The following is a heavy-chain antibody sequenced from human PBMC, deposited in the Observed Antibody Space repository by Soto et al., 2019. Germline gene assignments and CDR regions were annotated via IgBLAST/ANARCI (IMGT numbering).Heavy chain of an antibody. D-gene: IGHD5-18*01. Sequence: SVKVSCKASGYTVTGYDIHWVRQAPGQGLEWMGRIIPILGIANYAQKFQGRVTITADKSTSTAYMELSSLRSEDTAVYYCAREEYSYGSHPLGYWGQGTLVTVSS. CDR1: GYTVTGYD. V-gene: IGHV1-69*04. CDR3: AREEYSYGSHPLGY. J-gene: IGHJ4*02. CDR2: IIPILGIA.